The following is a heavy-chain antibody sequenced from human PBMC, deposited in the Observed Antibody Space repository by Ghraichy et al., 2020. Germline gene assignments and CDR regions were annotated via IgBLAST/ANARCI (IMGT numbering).Heavy chain of an antibody. CDR2: IRTKPNNYAT. V-gene: IGHV3-73*01. D-gene: IGHD3-10*01. CDR3: SRPGFGELQNAFDV. Sequence: GGSLRLSCAASGFIFSEFAMYWVRQAPGKGLECIGRIRTKPNNYATTYAASVKGRFTISRDDSKNTMYLQMKSLKTEDTAVYYCSRPGFGELQNAFDVWGHGTNVTVSS. J-gene: IGHJ3*01. CDR1: GFIFSEFA.